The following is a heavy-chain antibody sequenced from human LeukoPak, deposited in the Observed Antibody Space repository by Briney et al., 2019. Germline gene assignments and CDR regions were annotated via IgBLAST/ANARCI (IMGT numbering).Heavy chain of an antibody. CDR3: ARSGGSSSFSVFDY. Sequence: SETLSLTCTVSGDSMNSYSWSWIRQPPGKGLEWIGYMSNSGLTNYNPSLKSRVTISVDTSKNQFSLKLSSVTAADTAVYYCARSGGSSSFSVFDYWGQGTLVTVSS. D-gene: IGHD6-6*01. CDR1: GDSMNSYS. CDR2: MSNSGLT. J-gene: IGHJ4*02. V-gene: IGHV4-59*01.